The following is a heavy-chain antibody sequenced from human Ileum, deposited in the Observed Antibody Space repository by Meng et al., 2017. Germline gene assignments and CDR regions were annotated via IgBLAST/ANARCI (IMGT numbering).Heavy chain of an antibody. CDR1: GFTFSNYW. J-gene: IGHJ4*02. D-gene: IGHD3-16*01. V-gene: IGHV3-74*02. Sequence: VQLVESGGGLVQPWGSLRLSCAASGFTFSNYWMHWVRQTPGKGLVWVSRINEDGRVTNYADSVEGRFTVSRDNAKNTLYLQMNSLRVEDTGIYYCARINYVEDSWGQGTLVTASS. CDR2: INEDGRVT. CDR3: ARINYVEDS.